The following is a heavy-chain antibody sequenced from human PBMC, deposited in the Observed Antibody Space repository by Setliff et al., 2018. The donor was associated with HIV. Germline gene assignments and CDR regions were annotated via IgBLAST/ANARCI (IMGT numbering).Heavy chain of an antibody. Sequence: GGSLRLSCAASGFTFSDYYMGWIRQAPGKGLEWVSYISGRSSDPNYVDSVKGRFTISRDNAKNSMDLQMNSLRAEDTAIYYCARKLRPGHGVDVWGQGTTVTVSS. J-gene: IGHJ6*02. CDR2: ISGRSSDP. V-gene: IGHV3-11*06. D-gene: IGHD3-10*01. CDR3: ARKLRPGHGVDV. CDR1: GFTFSDYY.